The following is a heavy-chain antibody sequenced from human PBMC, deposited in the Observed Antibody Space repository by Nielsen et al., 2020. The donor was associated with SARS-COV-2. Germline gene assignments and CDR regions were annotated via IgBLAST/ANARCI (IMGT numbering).Heavy chain of an antibody. V-gene: IGHV1-3*01. CDR3: AREPPYGSSGWPNWFDP. J-gene: IGHJ5*02. CDR1: GYTFTSYA. D-gene: IGHD6-19*01. Sequence: ASVKVSCKASGYTFTSYAMHWVRQAPGQRLEWMGWINAGNGNTKYSQKFQGRVTITADESTSTAYMELSSLRSEDTAVYYCAREPPYGSSGWPNWFDPWGQGTLVTVSS. CDR2: INAGNGNT.